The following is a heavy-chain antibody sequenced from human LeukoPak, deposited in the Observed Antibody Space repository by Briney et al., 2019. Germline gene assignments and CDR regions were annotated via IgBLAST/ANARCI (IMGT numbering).Heavy chain of an antibody. CDR3: ARLNCSSTSCYGANWFDP. CDR2: INHSGST. V-gene: IGHV4-34*01. CDR1: GGSFSGYY. J-gene: IGHJ5*02. D-gene: IGHD2-2*01. Sequence: PSETLSLTCAVYGGSFSGYYWSWIRQLPGKGLEWIGEINHSGSTNYNPSLKSRVTISVDTSKNQFSLKLSSVTAADTAVYYCARLNCSSTSCYGANWFDPWGQGTLVTVSS.